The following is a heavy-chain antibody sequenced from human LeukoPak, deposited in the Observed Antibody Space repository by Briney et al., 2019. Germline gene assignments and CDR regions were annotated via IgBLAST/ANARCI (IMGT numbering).Heavy chain of an antibody. CDR2: IYTSGST. D-gene: IGHD1-26*01. Sequence: SQTLSLTCSVSGGSITSAKHYWTWIRRPAGKGLEWIGRIYTSGSTNYNPSLKSRVTISVDTSKNQFSLKLSSVTAADTAVYYCARVGSIVGAPRASLNWFDPWGQGTLVTVSS. CDR1: GGSITSAKHY. J-gene: IGHJ5*02. CDR3: ARVGSIVGAPRASLNWFDP. V-gene: IGHV4-61*02.